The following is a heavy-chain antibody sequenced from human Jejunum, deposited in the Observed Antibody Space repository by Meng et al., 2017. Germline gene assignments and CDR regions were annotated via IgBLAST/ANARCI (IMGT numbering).Heavy chain of an antibody. Sequence: GESLKISCAASGLSFSNYAMNWIRQAPGKGLEWVSTISGSGVTTYYADSVKGRFTISSDNSKNTLYLQMNSLRAEDSAVYYCARPLSDAFDLWGQGTMVTV. CDR1: GLSFSNYA. V-gene: IGHV3-23*01. D-gene: IGHD2/OR15-2a*01. CDR2: ISGSGVTT. J-gene: IGHJ3*01. CDR3: ARPLSDAFDL.